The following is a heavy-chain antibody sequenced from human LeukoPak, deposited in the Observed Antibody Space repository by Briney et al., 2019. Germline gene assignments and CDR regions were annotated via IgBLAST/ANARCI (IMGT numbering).Heavy chain of an antibody. J-gene: IGHJ6*03. CDR2: IYYSGST. Sequence: SETLSLTCTVSGGSISSYYWSWIRQPPGKGLEWIGYIYYSGSTNYNPSLKSRVTISVDTSKDQFSLKLSSVTAADTAMYYCAREKVPYDFWYYMDVWGKGTTVTVSS. D-gene: IGHD3-3*01. V-gene: IGHV4-59*01. CDR3: AREKVPYDFWYYMDV. CDR1: GGSISSYY.